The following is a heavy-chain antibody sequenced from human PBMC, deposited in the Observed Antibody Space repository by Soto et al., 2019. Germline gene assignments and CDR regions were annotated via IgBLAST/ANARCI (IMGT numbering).Heavy chain of an antibody. Sequence: QTGGSLRLSGVASGITFGSRSISWVRQAPGEGLEWVSTITDTGVDTRYADSVRGRFTMSRDNSKKTLYLQMNSLRVEDSALYYCARGSTDSYTGSRIFDFWGRGTLFAVCS. J-gene: IGHJ4*02. CDR3: ARGSTDSYTGSRIFDF. D-gene: IGHD2-15*01. CDR2: ITDTGVDT. V-gene: IGHV3-23*01. CDR1: GITFGSRS.